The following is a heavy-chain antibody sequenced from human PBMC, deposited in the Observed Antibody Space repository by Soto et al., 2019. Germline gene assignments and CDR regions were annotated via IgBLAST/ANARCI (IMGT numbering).Heavy chain of an antibody. V-gene: IGHV4-30-4*01. CDR1: GGSISSGDYY. CDR2: IYYSGST. J-gene: IGHJ4*02. CDR3: ARGMTTVTTLDY. Sequence: SETLSLTCTVSGGSISSGDYYWSWIRQPPGKGLECIGYIYYSGSTYYNPSLKSRVTISVDTSKNQFSLKLSSVTAADTAVYYCARGMTTVTTLDYWGQGTLVTVSS. D-gene: IGHD4-4*01.